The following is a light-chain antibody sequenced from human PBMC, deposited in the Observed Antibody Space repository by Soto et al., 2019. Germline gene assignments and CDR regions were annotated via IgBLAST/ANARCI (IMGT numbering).Light chain of an antibody. CDR2: GAS. CDR3: QQYGSSPLT. V-gene: IGKV3-20*01. CDR1: QSVSSSY. J-gene: IGKJ4*01. Sequence: EIVLTQSPGTLPLSPGERATLSCRASQSVSSSYLAWYQQRPGRAPRLLIYGASSRATGIPDRFSGSGSGTDFTLTISRLEPEDFAVYYCQQYGSSPLTFGGGTKVEI.